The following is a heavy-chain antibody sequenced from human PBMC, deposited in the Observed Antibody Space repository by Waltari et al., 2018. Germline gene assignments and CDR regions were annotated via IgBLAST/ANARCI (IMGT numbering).Heavy chain of an antibody. D-gene: IGHD2-21*02. CDR3: ARSISVTDYGMDV. Sequence: LHESGPGEVKPSETLSLTCSVSGASLINSYWAWVRQTPGKGLQWIGRVLYSEPVTFYNPSLRSRVAISADTSRNEVSLTLTSVTAADTAIYFCARSISVTDYGMDVWGQGTNVTVSS. CDR2: VLYSEPVT. V-gene: IGHV4-39*01. CDR1: GASLINSY. J-gene: IGHJ6*02.